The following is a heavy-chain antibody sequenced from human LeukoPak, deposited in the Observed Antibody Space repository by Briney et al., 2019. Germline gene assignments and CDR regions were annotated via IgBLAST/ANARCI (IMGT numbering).Heavy chain of an antibody. Sequence: GGSLRLSCAASGFTFSSYSMNWVRQAPGKGLEWVAVISYDGSNKYYADSVKGRFAISRDNSKDTLYLQMNSLRAEDTAVYYCAKNCGGDCYWYDAFDIWGQGTMVTVSS. CDR2: ISYDGSNK. CDR1: GFTFSSYS. D-gene: IGHD2-21*02. CDR3: AKNCGGDCYWYDAFDI. V-gene: IGHV3-30*18. J-gene: IGHJ3*02.